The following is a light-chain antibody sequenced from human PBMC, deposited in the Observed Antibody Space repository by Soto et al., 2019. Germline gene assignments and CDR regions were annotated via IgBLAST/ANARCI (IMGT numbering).Light chain of an antibody. CDR3: QQVATFPLT. CDR1: QGVSRW. CDR2: TAS. V-gene: IGKV1-12*01. J-gene: IGKJ4*01. Sequence: DIPMTQSPSSVSASVGDRVTITCRASQGVSRWLAWYQQKPGKAPKLLIYTASSLRSGVPSRFSGSGSGTHFTLTISSLQAEDSATYYCQQVATFPLTFGGGTNVEI.